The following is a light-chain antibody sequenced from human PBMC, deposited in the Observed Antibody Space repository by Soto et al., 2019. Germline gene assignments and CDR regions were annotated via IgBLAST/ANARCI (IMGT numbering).Light chain of an antibody. CDR2: DAS. Sequence: EIVMTQSPATLSVSPGERATLSCRASQSISSTYLTWYHQKPGQAPRLLIYDASNRATGIPARFSGSGSGTDFTLTISSLEPEDFAVYYCQQRSNWPRTFGQGTKVDIK. CDR3: QQRSNWPRT. J-gene: IGKJ1*01. CDR1: QSISSTY. V-gene: IGKV3-11*01.